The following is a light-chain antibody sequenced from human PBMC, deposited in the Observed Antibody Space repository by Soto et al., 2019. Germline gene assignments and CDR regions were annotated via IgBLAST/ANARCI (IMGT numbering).Light chain of an antibody. CDR1: QSVLYSSNNKNY. J-gene: IGKJ1*01. Sequence: DIVMTKSPDSLAVSLGERATINCKSRQSVLYSSNNKNYLAWYQQKPGQPPKLLIYWASTRESGVPDRFSGSGSGTDFTLTISSLQAEDGAVYYCQKYYGPPRTFGQGTKVEIK. V-gene: IGKV4-1*01. CDR3: QKYYGPPRT. CDR2: WAS.